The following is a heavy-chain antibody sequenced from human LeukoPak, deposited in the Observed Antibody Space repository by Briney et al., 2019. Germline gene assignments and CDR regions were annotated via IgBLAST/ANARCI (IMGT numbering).Heavy chain of an antibody. J-gene: IGHJ4*02. CDR2: ISGSGGST. D-gene: IGHD6-13*01. CDR1: GFTFSSYA. CDR3: AKDPSPGIAAQYYFDY. V-gene: IGHV3-23*01. Sequence: GGSLRLSCAASGFTFSSYAMSWARQAPGKGLEWVSAISGSGGSTYYADSVKGRFTISRDNSKNTLYLQMNSLRAEDTAVYYCAKDPSPGIAAQYYFDYWGQGTLVTVSS.